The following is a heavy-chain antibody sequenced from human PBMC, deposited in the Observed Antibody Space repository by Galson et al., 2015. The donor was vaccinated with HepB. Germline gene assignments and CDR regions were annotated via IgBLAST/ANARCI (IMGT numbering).Heavy chain of an antibody. CDR3: ARDSRATFGEPNWFDP. CDR1: GFTFSSYN. J-gene: IGHJ5*02. D-gene: IGHD3-3*01. V-gene: IGHV3-48*03. Sequence: SLRLSCAASGFTFSSYNMNWVRQAPGKGLDWISYISATETTIDYADSVKGRFIISRDNAKNSLYLQMNSLRVEDTAVYYCARDSRATFGEPNWFDPWGQGTLVIVSS. CDR2: ISATETTI.